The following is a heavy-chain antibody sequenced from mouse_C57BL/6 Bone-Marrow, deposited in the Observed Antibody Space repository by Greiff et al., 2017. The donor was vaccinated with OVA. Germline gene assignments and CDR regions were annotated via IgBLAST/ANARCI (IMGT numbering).Heavy chain of an antibody. CDR3: ARGAYYSNYDAMDY. V-gene: IGHV1-69*01. J-gene: IGHJ4*01. CDR1: GYTFTSYW. D-gene: IGHD2-5*01. Sequence: VQLQQSGAELVMPGASVKLSCKASGYTFTSYWMHWVKQRPGQGLEWIGEIDPSDSYTNYNQKFKGKSTLTVDKSSSTAYMQLSSLTSEDSAVYYCARGAYYSNYDAMDYWGQGTSVTVSS. CDR2: IDPSDSYT.